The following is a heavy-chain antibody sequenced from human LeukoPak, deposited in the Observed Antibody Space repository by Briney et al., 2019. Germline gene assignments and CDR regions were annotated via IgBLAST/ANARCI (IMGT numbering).Heavy chain of an antibody. Sequence: SETLSLTCAVYGGSFSGYYWSWIRQHPGKGLEWIGYIYYSGSTYYNPSLKSRVTISVDTSKKQFSLKLSSVTAADTAVYYCARDNPLSAGIKTGFDPWGQGTLVTVSS. CDR1: GGSFSGYY. V-gene: IGHV4-31*11. CDR3: ARDNPLSAGIKTGFDP. J-gene: IGHJ5*02. D-gene: IGHD3-16*02. CDR2: IYYSGST.